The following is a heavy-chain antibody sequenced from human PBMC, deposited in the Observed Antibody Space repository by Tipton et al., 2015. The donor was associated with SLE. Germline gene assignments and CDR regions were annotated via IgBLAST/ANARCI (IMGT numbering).Heavy chain of an antibody. Sequence: SLRLSCAASGFTFSSYAMIWVRQAPGKGLEWVSLIYGSGGGKYYADSVKGRFTISRDNSKSTLYLQMNSLRVEGTAVYYCAKDERVGATTEALDIWGQGTMVTVSS. D-gene: IGHD1-26*01. J-gene: IGHJ3*02. CDR3: AKDERVGATTEALDI. CDR2: IYGSGGGK. V-gene: IGHV3-23*01. CDR1: GFTFSSYA.